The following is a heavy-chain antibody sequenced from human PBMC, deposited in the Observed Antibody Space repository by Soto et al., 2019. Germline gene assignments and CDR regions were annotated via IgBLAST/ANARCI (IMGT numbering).Heavy chain of an antibody. CDR1: GGSISSYNY. CDR2: IYYSGST. J-gene: IGHJ4*02. Sequence: PSETLSLTCNVSGGSISSYNYWGWIRQPPGKGLEWIGTIYYSGSTDYNPSLRSRVTISVDTSKKQFSLKLSSVTAADTAVYYCAREPLDWGQGTLVTVSS. V-gene: IGHV4-39*07. CDR3: AREPLD.